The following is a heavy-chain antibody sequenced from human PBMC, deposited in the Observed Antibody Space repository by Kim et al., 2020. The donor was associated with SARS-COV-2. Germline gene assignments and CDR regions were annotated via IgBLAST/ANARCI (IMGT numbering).Heavy chain of an antibody. Sequence: ASVKVSCKASGYTFTSYDINWVRQATGQGLEWMGWMNPNSGNTGYAQKFQGRVTMTRNTSISTAYMELSSLRSEDTAVYYCARGITMVRGVPYYYGMDVWGQGTTVTVSS. V-gene: IGHV1-8*01. CDR1: GYTFTSYD. CDR3: ARGITMVRGVPYYYGMDV. CDR2: MNPNSGNT. J-gene: IGHJ6*02. D-gene: IGHD3-10*01.